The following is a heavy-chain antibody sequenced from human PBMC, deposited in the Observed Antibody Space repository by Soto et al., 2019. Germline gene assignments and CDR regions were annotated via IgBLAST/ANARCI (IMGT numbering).Heavy chain of an antibody. Sequence: QVQLVQSGAEVKKPGASVKVSCKASGYTFTSYGISWVRQAPGQGLEWMGWISAYNGNTNYAQKLQGRVTMTTDTSTSTAYMELRSLRSDDTAVYYCARELKLERFRLETDAFDIWGQGTMVTASS. J-gene: IGHJ3*02. CDR3: ARELKLERFRLETDAFDI. CDR2: ISAYNGNT. D-gene: IGHD1-1*01. V-gene: IGHV1-18*01. CDR1: GYTFTSYG.